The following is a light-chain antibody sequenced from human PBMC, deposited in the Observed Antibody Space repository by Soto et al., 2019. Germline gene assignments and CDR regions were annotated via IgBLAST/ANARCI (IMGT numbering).Light chain of an antibody. CDR3: QQYTNWPPNT. Sequence: EIVLTQSPGTLSLSPGQRATLSCRASQSVSSSYLAWYQHKRGQAPRLLMFGTGSRATGIPDRFSGTGSGTDFTLIINRLEPEDFAVYYCQQYTNWPPNTFGQGTRLEIK. CDR1: QSVSSSY. CDR2: GTG. J-gene: IGKJ5*01. V-gene: IGKV3-20*01.